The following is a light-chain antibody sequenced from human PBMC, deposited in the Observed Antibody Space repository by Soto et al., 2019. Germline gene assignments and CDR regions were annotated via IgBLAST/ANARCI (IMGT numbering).Light chain of an antibody. CDR3: LQHYNYPWT. CDR2: LTS. CDR1: QDIGIG. J-gene: IGKJ1*01. V-gene: IGKV1-6*01. Sequence: AIQMTQSPSSLSASVGDRVTITCRAGQDIGIGLGWYQQKSGKAPKLLIYLTSSLQSRVSSRFSGSASGTDFTLTISSLQPQDLATYYCLQHYNYPWTFGQGTRVELK.